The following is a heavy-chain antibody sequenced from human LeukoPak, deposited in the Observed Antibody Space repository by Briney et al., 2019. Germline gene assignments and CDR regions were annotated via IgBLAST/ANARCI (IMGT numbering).Heavy chain of an antibody. V-gene: IGHV3-53*05. CDR2: IYIDGNT. CDR1: GFTVSSNY. Sequence: PGGSLRLSCAASGFTVSSNYMSWVRQAPGKGLEWVSIIYIDGNTYYADSVKGRFTISRDNSKNTLYLQMNSLRAADTAVYYCARDKGTSYLSSFDYWGQGTLVTVSS. CDR3: ARDKGTSYLSSFDY. J-gene: IGHJ4*02. D-gene: IGHD6-6*01.